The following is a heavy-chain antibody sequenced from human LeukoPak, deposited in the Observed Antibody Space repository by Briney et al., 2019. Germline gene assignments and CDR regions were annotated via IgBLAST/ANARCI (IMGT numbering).Heavy chain of an antibody. J-gene: IGHJ4*02. CDR1: GYTFTSYG. CDR3: ARARIAVAGTTFDY. V-gene: IGHV1-18*01. D-gene: IGHD6-19*01. CDR2: ISAYNGNT. Sequence: ASVKVSCKASGYTFTSYGISWVRQAPGQGLEWMGWISAYNGNTNYAQKLQGRVTMTTDTSTSTTYMELRSLRSDDTAVYYCARARIAVAGTTFDYWGQGTLVTVSS.